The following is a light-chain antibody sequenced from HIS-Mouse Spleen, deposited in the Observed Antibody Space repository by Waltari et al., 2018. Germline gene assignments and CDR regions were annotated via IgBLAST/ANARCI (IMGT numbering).Light chain of an antibody. Sequence: QSALTQPASVSGSPGQSITISCTGTSSDVGSYNFLSCYQQHPGKAPKLMIYEGSKRPSGVSNRFSGSKSGNTASLTISGLQAEDEADYYCCSYAGSSTWVFGGGTKLTVL. CDR3: CSYAGSSTWV. J-gene: IGLJ3*02. CDR1: SSDVGSYNF. V-gene: IGLV2-23*01. CDR2: EGS.